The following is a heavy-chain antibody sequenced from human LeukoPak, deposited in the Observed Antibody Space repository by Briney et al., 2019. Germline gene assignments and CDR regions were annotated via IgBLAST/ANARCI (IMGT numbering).Heavy chain of an antibody. J-gene: IGHJ4*02. CDR3: VRHDNNVFLVAQPARDFDC. CDR1: GGPISSGTYY. D-gene: IGHD2-15*01. V-gene: IGHV4-39*01. Sequence: SETLSLTCTVSGGPISSGTYYWGWIRQPSGKGLEWIGSICCSGSTYYNPSLKSRVTISVDTSKNQFSLKLSSVTAADTAVFYCVRHDNNVFLVAQPARDFDCWGQGTLVPVSS. CDR2: ICCSGST.